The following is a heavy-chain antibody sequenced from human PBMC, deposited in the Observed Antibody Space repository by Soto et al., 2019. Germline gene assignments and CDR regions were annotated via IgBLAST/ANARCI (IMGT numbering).Heavy chain of an antibody. CDR1: GGSIGTYY. CDR2: IYYTGST. CDR3: ARGKKANYYDGMDV. Sequence: PSETLSLTCTVSGGSIGTYYWSWIRQPPGKGLEWIGHIYYTGSTSYNPSLQSRVTISLDTSQNQFSLKLTSVTAADTAVYYCARGKKANYYDGMDVWGQGTTVTVS. V-gene: IGHV4-59*12. J-gene: IGHJ6*02.